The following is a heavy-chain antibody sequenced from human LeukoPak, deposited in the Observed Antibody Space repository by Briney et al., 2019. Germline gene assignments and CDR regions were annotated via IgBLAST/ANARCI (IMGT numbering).Heavy chain of an antibody. CDR1: GFTFSSYW. D-gene: IGHD1-26*01. CDR3: ARVNSGSFYYYYYYMDV. Sequence: PGGSLRLSCAASGFTFSSYWMSWVRQAPGKGLEWVANIKKDGSEKYYVDSVKGRFTISRDNAKNSLYLQMNSLRAEDTAVYYCARVNSGSFYYYYYYMDVWGKGTTVTVSS. V-gene: IGHV3-7*01. CDR2: IKKDGSEK. J-gene: IGHJ6*03.